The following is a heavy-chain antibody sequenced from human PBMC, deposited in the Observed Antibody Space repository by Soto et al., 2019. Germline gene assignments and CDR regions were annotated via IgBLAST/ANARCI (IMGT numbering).Heavy chain of an antibody. V-gene: IGHV4-59*11. Sequence: QVQLQESGPGLVKPSETLSLTCTVSGGSMSNHYWTWLRQPPGKGLEWIGYISYSGSTYYNPSLKSRVTISADTSRNQFSLKLSSVIAADTAVYYCARADPDASVGYWGQGTLVTVSS. D-gene: IGHD3-16*01. CDR2: ISYSGST. J-gene: IGHJ4*02. CDR1: GGSMSNHY. CDR3: ARADPDASVGY.